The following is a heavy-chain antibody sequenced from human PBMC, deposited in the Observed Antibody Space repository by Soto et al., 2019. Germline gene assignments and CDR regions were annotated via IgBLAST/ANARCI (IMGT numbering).Heavy chain of an antibody. J-gene: IGHJ4*02. CDR2: ISGDASTA. V-gene: IGHV3-74*01. CDR3: ARRDWSGGYFDF. D-gene: IGHD3-3*01. Sequence: EVQLAESGGGLVQPGGSLRLSCAASGFTFNNYWMHWVRQVPGKGLVWVSRISGDASTAHYADFAKGRFTISRDNAKKTVDLQMNSLRVEDTAIYYCARRDWSGGYFDFWGQGILVTGAS. CDR1: GFTFNNYW.